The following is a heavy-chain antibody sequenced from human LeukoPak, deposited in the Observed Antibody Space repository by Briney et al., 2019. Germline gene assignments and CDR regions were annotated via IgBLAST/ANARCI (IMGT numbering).Heavy chain of an antibody. CDR2: IYSGGST. D-gene: IGHD4-11*01. J-gene: IGHJ5*02. CDR1: GFTVSSNY. CDR3: ARDNDYSGWCDP. V-gene: IGHV3-66*02. Sequence: AGGSLRLSCAASGFTVSSNYMSWVRQAPGKGLEWVSVIYSGGSTYYADSVKGRFTISRDSSKNTLYLQMNSLRAEDTAVYYCARDNDYSGWCDPWGQGTLVTVSS.